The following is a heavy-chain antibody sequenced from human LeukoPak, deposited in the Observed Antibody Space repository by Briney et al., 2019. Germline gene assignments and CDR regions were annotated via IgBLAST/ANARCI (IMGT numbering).Heavy chain of an antibody. CDR2: ITGSGANT. D-gene: IGHD4-17*01. CDR1: GFTFSSYS. V-gene: IGHV3-23*01. J-gene: IGHJ3*01. Sequence: GGSLRLSCAASGFTFSSYSMNWVRQAPGKGLEWVSTITGSGANTYYADSVTGRFTISRDNSKNTLFLQMNSLRAEDTAVYYCAKDPNGDYVGAYDFWGQGTMVSVSS. CDR3: AKDPNGDYVGAYDF.